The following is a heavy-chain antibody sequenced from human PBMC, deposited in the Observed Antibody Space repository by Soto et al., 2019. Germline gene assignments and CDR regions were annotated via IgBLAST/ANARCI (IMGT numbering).Heavy chain of an antibody. CDR1: GFSLTTSGVG. J-gene: IGHJ4*02. CDR3: AHRVLRTVFGLVTTTAIYFDF. Sequence: QITLNESGPTLVNPTQTLTLTCTFSGFSLTTSGVGVGWIRQSPGKAPEWLALIYWDDDKRYSPSLKSRLTITNDTSKNQVVLTMANLDPADTATYYCAHRVLRTVFGLVTTTAIYFDFCGQGTPVAVSS. D-gene: IGHD3-3*01. CDR2: IYWDDDK. V-gene: IGHV2-5*02.